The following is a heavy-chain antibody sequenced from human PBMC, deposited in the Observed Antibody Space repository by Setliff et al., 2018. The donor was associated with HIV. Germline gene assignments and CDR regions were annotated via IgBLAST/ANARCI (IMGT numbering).Heavy chain of an antibody. CDR3: ARGSRGYSYAYYYYYMDV. D-gene: IGHD5-18*01. J-gene: IGHJ6*03. CDR1: GYTLSELS. Sequence: ASVKVSCKVSGYTLSELSMHWVRQAPGEGLEWMGGFDPEDGETIYAEKFQGRVTMTEDTATETAYMELSSLRSEDAAVYYCARGSRGYSYAYYYYYMDVWGKGTTVTVSS. CDR2: FDPEDGET. V-gene: IGHV1-24*01.